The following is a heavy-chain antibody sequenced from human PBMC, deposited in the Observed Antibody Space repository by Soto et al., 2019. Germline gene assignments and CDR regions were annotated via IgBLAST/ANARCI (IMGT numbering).Heavy chain of an antibody. J-gene: IGHJ6*03. CDR1: GGSISSYY. CDR2: IYYSGST. Sequence: QVQLQESGPGLVKPSETLSLTCTVSGGSISSYYWSWIRQPAGKGLEWIGYIYYSGSTNYNPTLKRRVTISVDTSKNQFSLKLSSVTAADTAVYYCARGQRSDYYYYYYMDVWGKGTTVTVSS. V-gene: IGHV4-59*01. CDR3: ARGQRSDYYYYYYMDV. D-gene: IGHD1-1*01.